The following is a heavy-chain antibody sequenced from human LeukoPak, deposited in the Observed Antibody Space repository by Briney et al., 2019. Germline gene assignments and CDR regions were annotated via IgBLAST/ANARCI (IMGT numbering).Heavy chain of an antibody. CDR1: GFNLQHYA. CDR2: ISWNSAII. Sequence: GGSLRLSCAASGFNLQHYAMHWVRQAPGKGLEWVSGISWNSAIIGYADSVKGRFTISRDNAKNSLYLQMDSLRVEDTAFYFCACHGNHENIPGDYLGQGTLVTVSP. V-gene: IGHV3-9*01. CDR3: ACHGNHENIPGDY. J-gene: IGHJ4*02. D-gene: IGHD2-21*01.